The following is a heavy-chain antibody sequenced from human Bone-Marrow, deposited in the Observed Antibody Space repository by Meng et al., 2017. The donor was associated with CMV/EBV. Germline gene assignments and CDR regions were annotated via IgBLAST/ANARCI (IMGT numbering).Heavy chain of an antibody. CDR2: INHSGST. J-gene: IGHJ3*02. D-gene: IGHD2-15*01. CDR1: GGSFSGYY. V-gene: IGHV4-34*01. Sequence: SQTLSLTCAVYGGSFSGYYWSWIRQPPGKGLEWIGEINHSGSTNYNPSLKSRVTISVDTSKNQFPLKLSSVTAADTAVYYCARVSTARWRGAFDIWGQGTRVTVSS. CDR3: ARVSTARWRGAFDI.